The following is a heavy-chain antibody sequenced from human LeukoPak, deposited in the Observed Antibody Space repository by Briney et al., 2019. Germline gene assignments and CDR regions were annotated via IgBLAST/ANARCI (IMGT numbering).Heavy chain of an antibody. D-gene: IGHD1-26*01. J-gene: IGHJ2*01. CDR1: GGSISSSFYY. V-gene: IGHV4-39*07. Sequence: SETLSLTCTVSGGSISSSFYYWGWIRQPPGKGLEWIGSIYYSGSTYYNPSLKSRVTISVDTSKNQFSLKLTSVTAADTAVYYCARGVGAVYWYFDLWGRGTLVTVSS. CDR3: ARGVGAVYWYFDL. CDR2: IYYSGST.